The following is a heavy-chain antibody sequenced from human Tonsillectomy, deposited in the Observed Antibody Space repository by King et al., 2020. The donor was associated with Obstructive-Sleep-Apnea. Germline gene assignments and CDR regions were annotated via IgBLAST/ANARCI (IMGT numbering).Heavy chain of an antibody. CDR1: GFTFSSYS. J-gene: IGHJ4*02. V-gene: IGHV3-48*04. D-gene: IGHD3-22*01. CDR2: ISSSSSMK. Sequence: VQLVESGGGLVQPGGSLRLSCAASGFTFSSYSMNWVRQAPGKGLEWVSYISSSSSMKYYADSVKGRFTISRDNAKNSLYLQMNSLRAEDTAVYYCASVLDYYDSSGYYYPNFDYWGQGTLVTVSS. CDR3: ASVLDYYDSSGYYYPNFDY.